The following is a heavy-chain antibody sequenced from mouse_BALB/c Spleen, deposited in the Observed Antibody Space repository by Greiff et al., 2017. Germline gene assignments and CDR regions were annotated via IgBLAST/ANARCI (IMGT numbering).Heavy chain of an antibody. Sequence: VQLVESGAELMKPGASVKISCKASGYTFSSYWIEWVKQRPGHGLEWIGVILPGSGSTNYNEKFKGKATFTADTTSNTDYMELSSLTSEDSAVYYCARGGGWGQGTTLTVSA. J-gene: IGHJ2*01. V-gene: IGHV1-9*01. CDR3: ARGGG. CDR2: ILPGSGST. CDR1: GYTFSSYW.